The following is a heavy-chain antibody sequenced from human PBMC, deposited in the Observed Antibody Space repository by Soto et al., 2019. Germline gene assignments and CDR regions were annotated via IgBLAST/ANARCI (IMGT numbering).Heavy chain of an antibody. CDR2: IYPGDSDT. CDR1: GYSFTSYW. D-gene: IGHD3-10*01. V-gene: IGHV5-51*03. J-gene: IGHJ3*02. Sequence: EVQLVQSGAEVKKPGESLKISCKGSGYSFTSYWIGWVRQMPGKGLEWMGIIYPGDSDTRYSPSFQGQVTISADKSISTAYLQWSSLKASDTAMYYCASTVLLWFGELPRRGAFDIWGQGTMVTVSS. CDR3: ASTVLLWFGELPRRGAFDI.